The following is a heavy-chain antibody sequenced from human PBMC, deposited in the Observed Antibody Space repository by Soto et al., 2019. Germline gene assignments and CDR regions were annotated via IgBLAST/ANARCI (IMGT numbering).Heavy chain of an antibody. CDR2: IYYSGST. Sequence: PSETLSLTCTVSGGSISSYYWSWIRQPPGKGLEWIGYIYYSGSTNYNPSLKSRVTISVDTSKNQFSLKLSSVTAADTAVYYCARDRSAVWGSYRYGHYFDYWGQGTLVTVSS. V-gene: IGHV4-59*01. J-gene: IGHJ4*02. CDR1: GGSISSYY. CDR3: ARDRSAVWGSYRYGHYFDY. D-gene: IGHD3-16*02.